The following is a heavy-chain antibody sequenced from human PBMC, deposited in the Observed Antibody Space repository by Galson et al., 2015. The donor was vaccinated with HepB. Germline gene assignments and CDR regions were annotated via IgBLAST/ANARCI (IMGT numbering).Heavy chain of an antibody. Sequence: SVKVSCKASGGTFSTFAISWVRQAPGQGLEWMGGIIPIFGAPKYAQKFQGRVTITADESTSTAYMELSSLRFEDTAMYYCAKGNITVFGVVIIAGGGLDVWGQGTTVTASS. J-gene: IGHJ6*02. CDR1: GGTFSTFA. CDR2: IIPIFGAP. D-gene: IGHD3-3*01. V-gene: IGHV1-69*13. CDR3: AKGNITVFGVVIIAGGGLDV.